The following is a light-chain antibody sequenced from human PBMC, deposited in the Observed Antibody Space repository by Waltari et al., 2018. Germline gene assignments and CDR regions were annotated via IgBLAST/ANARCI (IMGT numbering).Light chain of an antibody. CDR1: QSLLYSDGYTY. J-gene: IGKJ1*01. Sequence: DVVMTQSPLSLPVTLGQPASISCRSSQSLLYSDGYTYLNWFQQRPGQSPRRLIYKVSYRDPGVPDIFSGSGSGTDFTLKISRVEAEDVGVYYCMQGTHWPRTFGQGTKVEIK. CDR2: KVS. V-gene: IGKV2-30*01. CDR3: MQGTHWPRT.